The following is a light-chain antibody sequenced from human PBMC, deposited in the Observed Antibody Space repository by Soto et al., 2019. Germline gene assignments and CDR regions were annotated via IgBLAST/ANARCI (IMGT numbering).Light chain of an antibody. CDR2: KAS. CDR1: QSISTW. CDR3: QQYNTYPLT. J-gene: IGKJ4*01. Sequence: DIQMTQSPSTLSASVGDRVTITCRASQSISTWLAWYQQKPGKAPKLLIYKASSLESGVPSRFSGSGSGTEFTLTINSLQPDDCATYYCQQYNTYPLTFGGGTTVEIK. V-gene: IGKV1-5*03.